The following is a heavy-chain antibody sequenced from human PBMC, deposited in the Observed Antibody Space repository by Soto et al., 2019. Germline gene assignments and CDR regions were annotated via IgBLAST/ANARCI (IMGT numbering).Heavy chain of an antibody. Sequence: QVQLQESGPGLVKPSETLSLTCTVSGGSVSSKNYYWSWIRHSPGKGLEWIGYISYSGSTNYSPSLESRVTISVDTSKNQFSLRLSAVIAADTAVYYCARGDAVTPSYFHGMDVWGQGTTVVVSS. CDR1: GGSVSSKNYY. CDR2: ISYSGST. CDR3: ARGDAVTPSYFHGMDV. V-gene: IGHV4-61*01. D-gene: IGHD4-4*01. J-gene: IGHJ6*02.